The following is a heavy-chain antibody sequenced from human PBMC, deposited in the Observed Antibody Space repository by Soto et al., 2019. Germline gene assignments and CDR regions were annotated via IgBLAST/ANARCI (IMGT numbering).Heavy chain of an antibody. Sequence: VASVKVSCKASGGTFSSYAISWVRQAPGQGLEWMGGIIPIFGTANYAQKFQGRVTITADESTSTAYMELSSLRSEDTAVYYCAQSYYYDSTRMGYWGQGTLVTVSS. CDR3: AQSYYYDSTRMGY. J-gene: IGHJ4*02. V-gene: IGHV1-69*13. CDR1: GGTFSSYA. D-gene: IGHD3-22*01. CDR2: IIPIFGTA.